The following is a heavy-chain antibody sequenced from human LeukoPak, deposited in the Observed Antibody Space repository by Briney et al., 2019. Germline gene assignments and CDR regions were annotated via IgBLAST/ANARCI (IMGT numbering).Heavy chain of an antibody. D-gene: IGHD3-9*01. V-gene: IGHV1-24*01. CDR3: ATSYFDILTGYRPLSY. Sequence: PGGSLRLSCAASGFTFSSYEMNWVRQAPGKGLEWMGGFDPENGETVHAQKFQGRVSMTEDTSTDTAYMELSSLRSEDTAMYYCATSYFDILTGYRPLSYWGQGTLVTVSS. CDR2: FDPENGET. J-gene: IGHJ4*02. CDR1: GFTFSSYE.